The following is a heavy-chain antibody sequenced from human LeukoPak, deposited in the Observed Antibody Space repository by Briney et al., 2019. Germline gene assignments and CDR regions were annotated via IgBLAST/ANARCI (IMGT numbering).Heavy chain of an antibody. D-gene: IGHD2-2*01. V-gene: IGHV4-59*01. CDR2: IYYSGST. CDR1: GGSISSYY. J-gene: IGHJ4*02. CDR3: ARVHSTAYCSSTSCYLEILGFDY. Sequence: SETLSLTCTVSGGSISSYYWSWIRQPPGKGLEWIGYIYYSGSTNYNPSLKSRVTISVDTSKNQFSLKLSSVTAADTAVYYCARVHSTAYCSSTSCYLEILGFDYWGQGTLVTVSS.